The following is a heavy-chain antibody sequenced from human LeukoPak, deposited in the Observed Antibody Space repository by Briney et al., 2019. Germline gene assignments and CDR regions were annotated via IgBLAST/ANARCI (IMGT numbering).Heavy chain of an antibody. V-gene: IGHV3-30*02. CDR1: GFTFSSSG. CDR3: AKDTSDAFDI. J-gene: IGHJ3*02. D-gene: IGHD2-2*01. CDR2: IRYDGSYK. Sequence: PGGSLRLSCAASGFTFSSSGMHWVRQAPGKGLEWVAFIRYDGSYKYYADSVKGRFTISRDNSKNTLYLQMNSLRAEDTAVYYCAKDTSDAFDIWGQGTMVTVSS.